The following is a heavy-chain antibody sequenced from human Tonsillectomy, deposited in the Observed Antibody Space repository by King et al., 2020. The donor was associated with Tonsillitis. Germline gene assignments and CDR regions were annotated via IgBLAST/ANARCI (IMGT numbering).Heavy chain of an antibody. CDR1: GGSISSGGYY. CDR3: ARGGYCSSTSCYFANGMDV. Sequence: VQLQESGPGLVKPSQTLSLTCTVSGGSISSGGYYWSWIRQHPGKGLEWIGYIYYSGSTYYNPSLKSRVTLSVDTAKNQFSLKLSSVTAADTAVYYCARGGYCSSTSCYFANGMDVWGQGTTVTVSS. CDR2: IYYSGST. J-gene: IGHJ6*02. V-gene: IGHV4-31*03. D-gene: IGHD2-2*01.